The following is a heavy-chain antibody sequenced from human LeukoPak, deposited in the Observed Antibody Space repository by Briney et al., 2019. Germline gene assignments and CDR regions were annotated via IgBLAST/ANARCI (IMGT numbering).Heavy chain of an antibody. CDR2: IYYGGST. J-gene: IGHJ4*02. V-gene: IGHV4-39*01. Sequence: PSETLSLTCTVSGGSISSSSYYWGWIRQPPGKGLEWIGSIYYGGSTYYNPSLKSRVTISVDTSKNQFSLKLSSVSASDTAVYYCASGSHYGYNSGWLYYWGQGTLVTVSS. CDR1: GGSISSSSYY. D-gene: IGHD6-19*01. CDR3: ASGSHYGYNSGWLYY.